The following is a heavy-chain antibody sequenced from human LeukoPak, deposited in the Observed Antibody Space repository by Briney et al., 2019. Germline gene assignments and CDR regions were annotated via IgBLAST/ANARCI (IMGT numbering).Heavy chain of an antibody. CDR1: GDSVSSNSAT. Sequence: SQTLSLTCAIYGDSVSSNSATWNWIRQSPSRGLEWLGRTYYKSKWYNDYAVSVKSRITINSDTSKNQFSLQLNSVTPEDTAVYYCARVSSPWSPRDAFDIWGQGTVVTVSS. J-gene: IGHJ3*02. CDR2: TYYKSKWYN. D-gene: IGHD1-26*01. V-gene: IGHV6-1*01. CDR3: ARVSSPWSPRDAFDI.